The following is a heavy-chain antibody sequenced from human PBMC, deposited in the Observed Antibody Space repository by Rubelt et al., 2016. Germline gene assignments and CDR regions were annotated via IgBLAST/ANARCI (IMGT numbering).Heavy chain of an antibody. CDR1: GGSISSGGYY. Sequence: QVQLQESGPGLVKPSQTLSLTCTVSGGSISSGGYYWSWIRQHPGKGLEWIGYIYYSGSTYYNPSLRSRVTISGDTSKNQSSLKLSSVTAADTAAYYCARDRGWGSGWPCDAFDIWGQGTMVTVSS. D-gene: IGHD6-19*01. CDR3: ARDRGWGSGWPCDAFDI. J-gene: IGHJ3*02. V-gene: IGHV4-31*03. CDR2: IYYSGST.